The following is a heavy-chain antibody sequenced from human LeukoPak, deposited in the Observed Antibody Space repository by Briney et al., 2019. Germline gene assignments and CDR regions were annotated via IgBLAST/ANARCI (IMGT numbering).Heavy chain of an antibody. CDR2: ISWNSGSI. Sequence: GRSLRLSCAASGFTFDDYAMHWVRQAPGKGLEWVSGISWNSGSIGYADSVKGRFTISRDNSKNTLYLQMNSLRAEDAAVYYCAREGGGWGQGTLVTVSS. D-gene: IGHD3-16*01. V-gene: IGHV3-9*01. CDR1: GFTFDDYA. CDR3: AREGGG. J-gene: IGHJ4*02.